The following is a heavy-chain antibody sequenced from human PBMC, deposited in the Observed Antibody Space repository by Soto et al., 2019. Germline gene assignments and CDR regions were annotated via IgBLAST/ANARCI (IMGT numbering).Heavy chain of an antibody. CDR1: GFTFSSYG. V-gene: IGHV3-30*18. CDR2: ISYDGSNK. J-gene: IGHJ6*01. Sequence: QVQLVESGGGVVQPGRSLRLSCAASGFTFSSYGMHWVRQAPGKGLEWVAVISYDGSNKYYADSVKGRFTISRDNSXNXXYLHMNSLRAEDTAVYYCVKDWIPMTTVTTGGMDVWGQGTTVTVSS. D-gene: IGHD4-17*01. CDR3: VKDWIPMTTVTTGGMDV.